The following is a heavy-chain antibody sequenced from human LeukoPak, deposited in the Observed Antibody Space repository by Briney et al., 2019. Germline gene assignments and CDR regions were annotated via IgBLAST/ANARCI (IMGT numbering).Heavy chain of an antibody. D-gene: IGHD2-15*01. V-gene: IGHV3-66*01. CDR1: GFTVGSNY. CDR3: ARDRGYCSGGSCSAAVGWFDP. CDR2: IYSGGST. Sequence: PGGSLRLSCAASGFTVGSNYMTWVRQAPGKGLERASIIYSGGSTYYADSVKGRFTISRDNSKNTLYLQMNSLRAEDTAVYYCARDRGYCSGGSCSAAVGWFDPWGQGTLVTVSS. J-gene: IGHJ5*02.